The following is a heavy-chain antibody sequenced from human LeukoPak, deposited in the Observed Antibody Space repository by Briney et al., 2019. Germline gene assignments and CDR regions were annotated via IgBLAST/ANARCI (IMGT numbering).Heavy chain of an antibody. CDR3: ATHYGSGSYLGYYYHYYMDV. V-gene: IGHV3-48*03. CDR2: ISSSGSTI. CDR1: GFTFSRYE. D-gene: IGHD3-10*01. Sequence: GGSLRLSCAASGFTFSRYEMNWVRQAPGRGLQWVSYISSSGSTIYYADSVKGRFTISRDNAKNSLSLQMSSLRAEDTAVYYCATHYGSGSYLGYYYHYYMDVWGKGTTVTVSS. J-gene: IGHJ6*03.